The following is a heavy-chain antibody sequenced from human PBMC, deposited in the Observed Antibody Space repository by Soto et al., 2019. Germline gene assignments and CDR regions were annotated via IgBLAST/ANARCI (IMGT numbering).Heavy chain of an antibody. V-gene: IGHV1-2*02. CDR3: ARDGTYSSSWYSEVSGFGKYGMDV. J-gene: IGHJ6*02. CDR1: GYTFTGYY. Sequence: ASVKVSCKASGYTFTGYYMHWVRQAPGQGLEWMGWINPNSGGTNYAQKFQGRVTMTRDTSISTAYMELSRLRSDDTAVYYCARDGTYSSSWYSEVSGFGKYGMDVWGQGTTVT. D-gene: IGHD6-13*01. CDR2: INPNSGGT.